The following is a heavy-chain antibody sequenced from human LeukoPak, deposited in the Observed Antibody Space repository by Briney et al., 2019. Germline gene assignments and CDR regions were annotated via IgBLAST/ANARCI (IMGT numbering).Heavy chain of an antibody. J-gene: IGHJ4*02. D-gene: IGHD6-19*01. CDR2: IKQDGSET. CDR3: ARQRGSGCLDY. CDR1: RFTLSNYW. Sequence: GSLRLSCAASRFTLSNYWMNRVRQAPGKGLEWVANIKQDGSETYYVDSVKGRFTISRDNAKNSLSLQMNSLRAEDTAVYYCARQRGSGCLDYWGQGTLVTVSS. V-gene: IGHV3-7*01.